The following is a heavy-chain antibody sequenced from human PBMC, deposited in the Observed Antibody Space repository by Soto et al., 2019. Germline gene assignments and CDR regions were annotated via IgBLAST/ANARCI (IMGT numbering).Heavy chain of an antibody. J-gene: IGHJ4*02. CDR2: INHSGST. V-gene: IGHV4-34*01. Sequence: SETLSLTCAVYGGSFSGYYWSWIRQPPGKGLEWIGEINHSGSTNYNPSLKSRVTISVDTSKNQFSLKLSSVTAADTAVYYCARGSGFQGGDLHPSSFDYWGQGTLVTVSS. CDR3: ARGSGFQGGDLHPSSFDY. CDR1: GGSFSGYY. D-gene: IGHD4-17*01.